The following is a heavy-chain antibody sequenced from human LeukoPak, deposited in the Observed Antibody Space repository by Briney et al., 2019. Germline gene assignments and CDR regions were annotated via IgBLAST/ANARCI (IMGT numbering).Heavy chain of an antibody. CDR1: GGSISRYF. CDR3: ARAREFSSSSGRAYYFDY. D-gene: IGHD6-6*01. Sequence: PSETLSLTCTVSGGSISRYFYIGVRQPPGKGLEWIGYIYYSGNTNSNPSLKSRVTISLDTSKNQFSLKLSSVTAADTAVYYCARAREFSSSSGRAYYFDYWGQGTLVTVSS. V-gene: IGHV4-59*01. CDR2: IYYSGNT. J-gene: IGHJ4*02.